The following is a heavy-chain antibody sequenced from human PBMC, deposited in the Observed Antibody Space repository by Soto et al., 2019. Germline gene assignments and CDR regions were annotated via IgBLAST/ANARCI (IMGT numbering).Heavy chain of an antibody. CDR1: GDSISTVDYF. Sequence: SETMSLTCSVSGDSISTVDYFWAWIRQPPGQAPEYIGYIYKSATTYYNPSFESRVAISLDTSKSQFSLNVTSVTAADTAEYFCARGRYCLTGRCFPNWFDAWGQGTLVTVSS. CDR3: ARGRYCLTGRCFPNWFDA. D-gene: IGHD2-15*01. J-gene: IGHJ5*02. CDR2: IYKSATT. V-gene: IGHV4-30-4*01.